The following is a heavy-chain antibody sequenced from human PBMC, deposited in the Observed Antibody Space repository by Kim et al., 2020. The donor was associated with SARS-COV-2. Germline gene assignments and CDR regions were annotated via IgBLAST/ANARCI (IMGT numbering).Heavy chain of an antibody. Sequence: GGSLRLSCAASGFTFSDYYMSWIRQAPGKGLEWVSYISSRGSTIYYADSVKGRFTISRDNAKNSLYLQMNSLRAEDTAVYYCARASARGYSYGYQSQIDDYYGMVVWSQGTTVTVAS. D-gene: IGHD5-18*01. CDR3: ARASARGYSYGYQSQIDDYYGMVV. V-gene: IGHV3-11*01. J-gene: IGHJ6*02. CDR2: ISSRGSTI. CDR1: GFTFSDYY.